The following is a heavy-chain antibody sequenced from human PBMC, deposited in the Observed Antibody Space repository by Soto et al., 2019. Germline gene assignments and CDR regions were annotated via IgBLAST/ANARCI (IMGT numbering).Heavy chain of an antibody. D-gene: IGHD1-20*01. Sequence: LRLSCAASGFTFSSYAMSWVRQAPGKGLEWVSAISGSGGSTYYADSVKGRFTISRDNSKNTLYLQMNSLRAEDTAVYYCAKVGGYWYNWNLDVWGQGTTVTVSS. CDR2: ISGSGGST. CDR3: AKVGGYWYNWNLDV. J-gene: IGHJ6*02. V-gene: IGHV3-23*01. CDR1: GFTFSSYA.